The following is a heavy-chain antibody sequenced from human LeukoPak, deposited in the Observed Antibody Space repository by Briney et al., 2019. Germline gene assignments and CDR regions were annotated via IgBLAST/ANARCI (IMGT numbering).Heavy chain of an antibody. V-gene: IGHV3-23*01. D-gene: IGHD1-26*01. Sequence: PGGSLRLSCVASGFTFSSYAMSWVRQAPGKGLEWVSTISDSGDTTYYADSVKGRFTISRDNSKNSLYLQMNSLRVGDTALYYCAKLVGGLPFDLWGQGTVVTVSS. J-gene: IGHJ3*01. CDR3: AKLVGGLPFDL. CDR1: GFTFSSYA. CDR2: ISDSGDTT.